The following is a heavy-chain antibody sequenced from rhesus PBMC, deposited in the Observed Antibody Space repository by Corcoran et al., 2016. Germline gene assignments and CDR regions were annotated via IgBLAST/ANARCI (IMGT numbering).Heavy chain of an antibody. Sequence: QVQLQESGPGLVKPSETLFLTCAVYGGSVRSYWWNWIRQSPGKGLEWIGEINGYRGSPNYNPSLQSRVTISQDGSRNQFSLKLTSVTAADTAVYYCASPVRYRFDVWGPGVLVSVSS. V-gene: IGHV4-80*01. J-gene: IGHJ5-1*01. CDR1: GGSVRSYW. CDR3: ASPVRYRFDV. CDR2: INGYRGSP.